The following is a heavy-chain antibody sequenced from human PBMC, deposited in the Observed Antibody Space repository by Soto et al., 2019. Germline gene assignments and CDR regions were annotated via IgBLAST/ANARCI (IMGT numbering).Heavy chain of an antibody. D-gene: IGHD2-15*01. CDR3: ARADSGYCSGGSCYYYYYYYMDV. J-gene: IGHJ6*03. Sequence: QVQLVQSGAEVKKPGASVKVSCKASGYTFTSYGISWVRQAPGQGLEWMGWISAYNGNTNYAQKLQGRVTMTTDTSTSTAYMELRSLRSDDTAVYYCARADSGYCSGGSCYYYYYYYMDVWGKGTTVTVSS. CDR1: GYTFTSYG. V-gene: IGHV1-18*01. CDR2: ISAYNGNT.